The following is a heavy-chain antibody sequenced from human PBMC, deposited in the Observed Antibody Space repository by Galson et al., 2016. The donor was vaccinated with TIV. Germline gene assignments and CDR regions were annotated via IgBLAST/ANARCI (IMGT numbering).Heavy chain of an antibody. J-gene: IGHJ4*02. CDR2: VYPGDSET. CDR3: AREGGTAIGPPFDC. V-gene: IGHV5-51*01. D-gene: IGHD2-21*02. CDR1: GYSFATYW. Sequence: GAEVKKPGESLKISCEASGYSFATYWIAWVRQKPGKGLEWMGIVYPGDSETRYSPSFQGQVTISADKSISTAYLQWSSLKASDTAMYYCAREGGTAIGPPFDCWGQGTLFTVSS.